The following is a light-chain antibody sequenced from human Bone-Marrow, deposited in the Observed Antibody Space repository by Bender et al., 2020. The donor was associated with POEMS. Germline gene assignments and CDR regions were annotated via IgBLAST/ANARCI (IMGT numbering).Light chain of an antibody. Sequence: QSVLTQPPSASGTPGQRVTISCSRSSSNIGTNYVYWYQQLPGTAPKLLIYRNNQRPSGVPDRFSGSKSGNTASLTVSGLQAEDEADYFCSSYAGSNTFVFGSGTKVTVL. CDR1: SSNIGTNY. J-gene: IGLJ1*01. CDR2: RNN. CDR3: SSYAGSNTFV. V-gene: IGLV1-47*01.